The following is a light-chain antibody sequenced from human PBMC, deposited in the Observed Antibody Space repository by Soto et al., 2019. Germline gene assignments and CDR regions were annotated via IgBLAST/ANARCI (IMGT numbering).Light chain of an antibody. Sequence: DIQMTQSPSAMSASVGDRVTITCRASQGITNYLAWFQQKPGKVPKRLIYGASDLQSGVPSRFSGSGSGTESTLTITSLQPEDFATYYCLQHNSYPYTFGQGTKLEIK. CDR2: GAS. CDR1: QGITNY. V-gene: IGKV1-17*03. J-gene: IGKJ2*01. CDR3: LQHNSYPYT.